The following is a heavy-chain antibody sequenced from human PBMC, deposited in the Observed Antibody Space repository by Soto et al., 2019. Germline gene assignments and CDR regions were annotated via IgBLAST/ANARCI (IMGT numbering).Heavy chain of an antibody. V-gene: IGHV3-15*01. Sequence: PGGSLRLSCAASGFTFSNAWMSWVRQAPGKGLERVGRIKSKTDGGTTDYAAPVKGRFTISRDDSKNTLYLQMNSLKTEDTAVYYCTTEIDYYDSSGYYYERLSDYWGQGTLVTVSS. D-gene: IGHD3-22*01. CDR1: GFTFSNAW. J-gene: IGHJ4*02. CDR2: IKSKTDGGTT. CDR3: TTEIDYYDSSGYYYERLSDY.